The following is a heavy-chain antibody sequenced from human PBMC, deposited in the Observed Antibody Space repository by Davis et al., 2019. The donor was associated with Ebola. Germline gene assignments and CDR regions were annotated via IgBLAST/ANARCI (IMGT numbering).Heavy chain of an antibody. CDR1: GYSFTRYY. V-gene: IGHV1-46*01. Sequence: AASVKVSCKASGYSFTRYYIQWVRQAPGQGLEWMGLINPNDGSTSYAQNFLDRVTMTGDTSTRTVFMELNSLRSGDTAVYYCARSVRGYSHDAIDIWGQGTVVSVSS. CDR2: INPNDGST. CDR3: ARSVRGYSHDAIDI. D-gene: IGHD5-18*01. J-gene: IGHJ3*02.